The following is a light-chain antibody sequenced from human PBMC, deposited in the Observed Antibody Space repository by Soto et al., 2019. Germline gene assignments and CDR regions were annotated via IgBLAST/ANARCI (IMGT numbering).Light chain of an antibody. Sequence: IVWTHAPCTLSLSPLDRATLSFMASQRVSARYLAWYHQKPGQAPRLLIFGASDRATGIPDRFSGSGSGAEFTLTINSLQSEDFAVYYCQPYNNWPLTFGGGTKVDIK. J-gene: IGKJ4*01. CDR3: QPYNNWPLT. CDR1: QRVSARY. CDR2: GAS. V-gene: IGKV3D-15*01.